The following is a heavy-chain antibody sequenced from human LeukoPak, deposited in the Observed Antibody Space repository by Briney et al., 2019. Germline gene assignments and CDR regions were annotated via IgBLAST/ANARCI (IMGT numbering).Heavy chain of an antibody. CDR1: GYTFTGYY. J-gene: IGHJ4*02. CDR2: INPNSGGT. CDR3: ARDVAAAGDY. V-gene: IGHV1-2*06. Sequence: ASVKVSCKASGYTFTGYYMHWVRQAPGQGLEWMGRINPNSGGTNYAQKFQGRVTMTRDTSISTAYIELSRLRSDDTAGYYWARDVAAAGDYWGQGTLVTVSS. D-gene: IGHD6-13*01.